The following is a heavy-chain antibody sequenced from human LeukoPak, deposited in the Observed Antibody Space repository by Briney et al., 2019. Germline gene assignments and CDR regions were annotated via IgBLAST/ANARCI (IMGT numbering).Heavy chain of an antibody. D-gene: IGHD3-9*01. J-gene: IGHJ4*02. Sequence: GGSLRLSCAASGFTVSSNYMSWVRQAPGKGLEWVSVIYSGGSTYYADSVKGRFTISRDNSKNTPYLQMNSLRAEDTAVYYCARDRYDXLTXLSSDYWGQGTLVTVSS. V-gene: IGHV3-66*01. CDR2: IYSGGST. CDR1: GFTVSSNY. CDR3: ARDRYDXLTXLSSDY.